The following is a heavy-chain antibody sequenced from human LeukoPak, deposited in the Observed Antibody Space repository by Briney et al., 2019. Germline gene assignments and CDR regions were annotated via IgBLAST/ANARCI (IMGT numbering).Heavy chain of an antibody. D-gene: IGHD3-10*01. Sequence: GGSLRLSCAASGFAFSTYAMNWVRQAPGKGLEWVSTISDIGGSTHYAESVKGRFTVSRDNSKNTVYLQMNSLRVEDTAVYYCAKDYYASGSYPTAWGQGTLVTVSS. CDR2: ISDIGGST. J-gene: IGHJ5*02. CDR3: AKDYYASGSYPTA. CDR1: GFAFSTYA. V-gene: IGHV3-23*01.